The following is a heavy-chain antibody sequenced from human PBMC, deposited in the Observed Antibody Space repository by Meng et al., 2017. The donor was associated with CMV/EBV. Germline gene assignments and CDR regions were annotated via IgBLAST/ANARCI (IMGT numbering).Heavy chain of an antibody. Sequence: GESLKISCAASRFTVSSYYMSWVRQAPGKGLEWVSVIYSGGSTYYADSVKGRFTISRDNSKNTLYLQMNSLRAEDTAVYYCARDSSISDFWSGYYVGGYYYYGMDVWGQGTTVTVSS. D-gene: IGHD3-3*01. CDR3: ARDSSISDFWSGYYVGGYYYYGMDV. V-gene: IGHV3-66*01. CDR1: RFTVSSYY. J-gene: IGHJ6*02. CDR2: IYSGGST.